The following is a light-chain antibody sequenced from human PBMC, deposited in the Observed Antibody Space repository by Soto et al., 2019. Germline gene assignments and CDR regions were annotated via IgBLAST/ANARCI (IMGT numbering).Light chain of an antibody. CDR2: GVS. Sequence: VMRHSPATLSVSAGEGATLSCRASQGIGDTLAWYQHKPGQTPRLLIYGVSNRDTGIPDRFSGSGSGTDFTLTMSRLEPEDFAVYYCQQYGSSGTFGQGTKVDIK. CDR3: QQYGSSGT. CDR1: QGIGDT. V-gene: IGKV3-20*01. J-gene: IGKJ1*01.